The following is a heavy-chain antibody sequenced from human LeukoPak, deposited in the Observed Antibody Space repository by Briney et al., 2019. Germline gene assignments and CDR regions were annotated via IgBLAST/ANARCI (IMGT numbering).Heavy chain of an antibody. D-gene: IGHD2-2*01. J-gene: IGHJ4*02. Sequence: GGSLRLSCVASGFTFKNFAMNWVRQAPGKGLEWVSGVSGTGENIYYADSVKGRFTISRDNAENSLYPQMNSLRVEDTAVYYCARAPTVLVGYCSSSSCQADYWGQGTLVTVSS. V-gene: IGHV3-21*01. CDR1: GFTFKNFA. CDR2: VSGTGENI. CDR3: ARAPTVLVGYCSSSSCQADY.